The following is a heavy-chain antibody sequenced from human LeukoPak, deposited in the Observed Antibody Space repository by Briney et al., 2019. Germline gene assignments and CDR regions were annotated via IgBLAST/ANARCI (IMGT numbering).Heavy chain of an antibody. CDR3: ARAGATLTSPPDY. J-gene: IGHJ4*02. Sequence: AGGSLRLSCAASGFTFSSYSMNWVRQAPGKGLEWVSSISSSSSYIYYADSVKGRFTISRDNAKNSLYLQMNSLRAEDTAVYYCARAGATLTSPPDYWGQGTLVTVSS. D-gene: IGHD1-26*01. V-gene: IGHV3-21*01. CDR2: ISSSSSYI. CDR1: GFTFSSYS.